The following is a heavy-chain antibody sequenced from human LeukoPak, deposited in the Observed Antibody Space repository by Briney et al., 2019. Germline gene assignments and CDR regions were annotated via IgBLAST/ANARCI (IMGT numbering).Heavy chain of an antibody. D-gene: IGHD6-6*01. J-gene: IGHJ4*02. CDR2: ISGSGGST. V-gene: IGHV3-23*01. Sequence: GGSLRLSCAASGFTFSSYAMSWVRQAPGKGLEWVSAISGSGGSTYYADSVKGRFTISRDNSKNTPYLQMNSLRAEDTAVYYCAKDLDSSSAGPDYWGQGTLVTVSS. CDR1: GFTFSSYA. CDR3: AKDLDSSSAGPDY.